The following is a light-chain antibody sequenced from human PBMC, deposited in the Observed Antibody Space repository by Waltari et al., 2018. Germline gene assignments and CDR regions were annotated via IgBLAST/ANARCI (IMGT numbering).Light chain of an antibody. CDR3: AAWDDSLSGPI. J-gene: IGLJ2*01. CDR1: NSNIKINY. CDR2: RNS. Sequence: QSVLTQPPSASGTPGQRVTISCSGSNSNIKINYVSWYQHLPETTPKLLIHRNSWRPSGVSDRFSASKSGTSASLAISGLRSEDEGDYYCAAWDDSLSGPIFGGGTRLTVL. V-gene: IGLV1-47*01.